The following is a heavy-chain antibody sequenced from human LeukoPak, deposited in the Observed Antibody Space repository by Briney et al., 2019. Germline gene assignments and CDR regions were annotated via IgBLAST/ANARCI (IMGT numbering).Heavy chain of an antibody. CDR2: VSGSGAIT. Sequence: PGGSLRLSCAASGFTFSSYAMSWVRQAPGKGLEWVSAVSGSGAITYYADPVKGRFTISRDNSKNTLYLQMNGLRAEDTALYYCAQAEDRWDLLNYFDFWGQGTLVTVSS. J-gene: IGHJ4*02. V-gene: IGHV3-23*01. CDR1: GFTFSSYA. D-gene: IGHD1-26*01. CDR3: AQAEDRWDLLNYFDF.